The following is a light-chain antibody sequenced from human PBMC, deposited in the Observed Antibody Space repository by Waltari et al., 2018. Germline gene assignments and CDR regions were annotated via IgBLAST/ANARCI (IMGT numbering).Light chain of an antibody. V-gene: IGKV3-20*01. CDR3: QHYVRLPAT. Sequence: IVLTQSPGTLSLSPGERVTLSCRASQSINRALAWYQQKPDQSPRLLIYGASIRATVIPDRVSGSGSGTDFTLTISSLEPEDFAVYFCQHYVRLPATFGQGTKVEIK. CDR1: QSINRA. CDR2: GAS. J-gene: IGKJ1*01.